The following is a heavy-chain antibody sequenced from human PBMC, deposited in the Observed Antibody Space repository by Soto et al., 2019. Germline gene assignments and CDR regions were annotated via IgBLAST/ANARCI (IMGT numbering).Heavy chain of an antibody. V-gene: IGHV3-30-3*01. CDR1: GFTFSSYA. D-gene: IGHD5-12*01. J-gene: IGHJ6*02. CDR3: ARDYYRFNSGYGFSMDV. CDR2: ISYDGSNK. Sequence: GGSLRLSCAASGFTFSSYAMHWVRQAPGKGLEWVAVISYDGSNKYYADSVKGRFTISGDNSKNTLYLQMNSLRAEDTAVYYCARDYYRFNSGYGFSMDVWGQGTTVTAP.